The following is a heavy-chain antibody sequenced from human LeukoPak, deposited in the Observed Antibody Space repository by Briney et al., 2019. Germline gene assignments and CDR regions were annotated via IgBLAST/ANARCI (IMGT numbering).Heavy chain of an antibody. D-gene: IGHD1-26*01. J-gene: IGHJ4*02. CDR2: IYYSGST. Sequence: SETLSLTCTVSGASISSTTFYWGWIRQPPGKGLEWIGTIYYSGSTYYNPSLKSRVTISVDASKNHFSLRLSSVTAADTAVYYCASRGVGTTRLYYFDYWGQGTLVTVSS. V-gene: IGHV4-39*02. CDR1: GASISSTTFY. CDR3: ASRGVGTTRLYYFDY.